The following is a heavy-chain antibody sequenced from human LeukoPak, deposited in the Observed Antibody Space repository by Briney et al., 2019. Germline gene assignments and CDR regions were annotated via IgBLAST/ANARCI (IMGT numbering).Heavy chain of an antibody. D-gene: IGHD2-2*01. CDR1: GECISSDY. CDR3: ARGGYCASGSCYGELFDH. J-gene: IGHJ5*02. Sequence: SETLSLTCTVSGECISSDYWSWIRQPPGKGLEWIGYVYYGGSSNYNPSLKSRVTMSLDTSQSQCYLSLAAVTAADPGVYFCARGGYCASGSCYGELFDHWGQGALVSVSS. CDR2: VYYGGSS. V-gene: IGHV4-59*08.